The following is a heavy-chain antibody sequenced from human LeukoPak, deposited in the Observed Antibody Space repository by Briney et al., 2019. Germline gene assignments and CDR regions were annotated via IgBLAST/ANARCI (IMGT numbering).Heavy chain of an antibody. D-gene: IGHD4-17*01. V-gene: IGHV3-23*01. CDR1: GFTLSSSA. CDR2: ISGSGGST. Sequence: GCLRLSCAPSGFTLSSSATSWVRPAPGKGLGWVSTISGSGGSTYYAASVKGRFTITRDNSKTTLYLQMSSPSAEETAVYYCAKDLYGVYYLDCWGQGTLVTVSS. CDR3: AKDLYGVYYLDC. J-gene: IGHJ4*02.